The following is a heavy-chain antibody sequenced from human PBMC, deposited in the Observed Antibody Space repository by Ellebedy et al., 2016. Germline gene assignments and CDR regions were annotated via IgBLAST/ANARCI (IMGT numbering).Heavy chain of an antibody. CDR1: GYTFTSYG. V-gene: IGHV1-18*01. Sequence: ASVKVSCXASGYTFTSYGISWVRQAPGQGLEWMGWISAYNGNTNYAQKLQGRVTMTTDTSASTAYMELSSLRSEDTAVYYCARSVAPTRGAFDIWGQGTMVTVSS. CDR2: ISAYNGNT. CDR3: ARSVAPTRGAFDI. D-gene: IGHD5-24*01. J-gene: IGHJ3*02.